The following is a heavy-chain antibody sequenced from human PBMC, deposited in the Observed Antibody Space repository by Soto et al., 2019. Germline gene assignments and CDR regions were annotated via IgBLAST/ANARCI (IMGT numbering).Heavy chain of an antibody. D-gene: IGHD2-8*01. V-gene: IGHV1-18*01. CDR3: AGRVGVALVYEAYEL. Sequence: ASVKVSCKASGYTFNIYGMSWMRQAPGQGLEWMGWISADNGNTKYAQKFQGRVTMTTDTSTSTAYMELRSLRSDDTAVYYCAGRVGVALVYEAYELWGQGTMV. J-gene: IGHJ3*01. CDR1: GYTFNIYG. CDR2: ISADNGNT.